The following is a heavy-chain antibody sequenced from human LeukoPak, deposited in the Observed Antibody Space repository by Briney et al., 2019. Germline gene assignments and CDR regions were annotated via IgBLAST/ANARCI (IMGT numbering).Heavy chain of an antibody. Sequence: ASVKVSCKASGYTFTSCGISWVRQAPGQGLEWMGWISAYNGNTNYAQKLQGRVTMTTDTSTSTAYMELRSLRSDDTAVYYCARGRVGATPAYYYYGMDVWGQGTTVTVSS. D-gene: IGHD1-26*01. CDR2: ISAYNGNT. J-gene: IGHJ6*02. CDR3: ARGRVGATPAYYYYGMDV. CDR1: GYTFTSCG. V-gene: IGHV1-18*01.